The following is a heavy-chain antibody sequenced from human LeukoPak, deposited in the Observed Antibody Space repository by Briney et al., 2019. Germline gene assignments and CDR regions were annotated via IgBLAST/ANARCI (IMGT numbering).Heavy chain of an antibody. D-gene: IGHD4-23*01. J-gene: IGHJ6*03. CDR3: ARESVSKTTVADYYYYYMDV. Sequence: ASVKVSCKASGYTFTGYYMHWVRQAPGQGLEWMGWINLNSGGTNYAQKFQGRVTMTRDTSISTAYMELSRLRSDDTAVYYCARESVSKTTVADYYYYYMDVWGKGTTVTVSS. V-gene: IGHV1-2*02. CDR2: INLNSGGT. CDR1: GYTFTGYY.